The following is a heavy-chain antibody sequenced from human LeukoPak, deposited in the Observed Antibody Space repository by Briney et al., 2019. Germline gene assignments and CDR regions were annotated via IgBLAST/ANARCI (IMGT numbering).Heavy chain of an antibody. CDR3: AAIVNSGWYRYFDY. J-gene: IGHJ4*02. D-gene: IGHD6-19*01. CDR2: ISAYNGNT. Sequence: ASVKVSCKASGYTFTSYGISWVQQAPGQGLEWMGWISAYNGNTNYAQKLQGRVTMTSDTSTSTAYMELRSLRSDDTAVYYCAAIVNSGWYRYFDYWGQGTLVTVSS. V-gene: IGHV1-18*01. CDR1: GYTFTSYG.